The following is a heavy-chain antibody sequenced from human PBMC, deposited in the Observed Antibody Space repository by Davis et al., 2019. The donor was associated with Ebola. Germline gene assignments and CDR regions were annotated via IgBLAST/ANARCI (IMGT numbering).Heavy chain of an antibody. J-gene: IGHJ4*02. V-gene: IGHV1-46*01. CDR1: GYTFTSYS. Sequence: ASVKVSCKASGYTFTSYSIHWVRQAPGQGLEWMGIINPSGGTTHYAQKFQDRVIMTGDTSTSTVYMELTSLRSEDTAMYYCARLLIAGTLYWGQGTLVTVSS. CDR2: INPSGGTT. D-gene: IGHD1-7*01. CDR3: ARLLIAGTLY.